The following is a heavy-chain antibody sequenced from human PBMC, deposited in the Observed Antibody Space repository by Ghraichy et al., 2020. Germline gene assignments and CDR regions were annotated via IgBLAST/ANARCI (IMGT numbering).Heavy chain of an antibody. V-gene: IGHV3-74*01. CDR2: INNDGSNT. J-gene: IGHJ4*02. Sequence: GESLNISCAASGFTFSSYWMHWVRQAPGKGLVWVSRINNDGSNTSYADSVKGRFTISRDNAKNTLYLQMNSLRAEDTAVYYCARDILDYWGQGTLVTVAS. CDR1: GFTFSSYW. CDR3: ARDILDY.